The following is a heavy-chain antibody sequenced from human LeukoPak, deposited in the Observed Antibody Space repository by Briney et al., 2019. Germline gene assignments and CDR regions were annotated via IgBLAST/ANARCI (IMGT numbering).Heavy chain of an antibody. J-gene: IGHJ4*02. CDR3: ARSGYSSSWYEGCHDY. CDR2: IYYSGST. D-gene: IGHD6-13*01. V-gene: IGHV4-59*05. Sequence: PSETLSLTCTVSGGSISSYYWSWIRQPPGKGLEWIGSIYYSGSTYYNPSLKSRVTISVDTSKNQFSLKLSSVTAADTAVYYCARSGYSSSWYEGCHDYWGQGTLVTVSS. CDR1: GGSISSYY.